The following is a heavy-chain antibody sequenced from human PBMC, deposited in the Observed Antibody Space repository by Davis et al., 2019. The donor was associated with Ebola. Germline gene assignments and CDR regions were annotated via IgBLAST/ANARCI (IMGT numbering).Heavy chain of an antibody. CDR2: ISAYNGNT. CDR1: GYSFTSYG. CDR3: ARDQANMVQGVIITFDY. Sequence: GESLKISCKGSGYSFTSYGISWVRQAPGQGLEWMGWISAYNGNTNYAQKLQGRVTMTTDTSTSTAYMELRSLRSDDTAVYYCARDQANMVQGVIITFDYWGQGTLVTVSS. D-gene: IGHD3-10*01. J-gene: IGHJ4*02. V-gene: IGHV1-18*01.